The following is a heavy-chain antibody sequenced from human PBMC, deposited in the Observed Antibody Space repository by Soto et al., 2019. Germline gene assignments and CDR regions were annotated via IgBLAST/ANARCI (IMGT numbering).Heavy chain of an antibody. D-gene: IGHD2-15*01. V-gene: IGHV3-30*18. CDR1: GFTFSSYG. Sequence: QVQLVESGGGVVQPGRSLRLSCAASGFTFSSYGMHWVRQAPGKGLEWVAVISYDGSNKYYADSVKGRFTISRDNSKNMLYLQMNSLRAEDTAVYYCAKDTLGGDIVSPYFDYWGQGTLVTVSS. CDR3: AKDTLGGDIVSPYFDY. CDR2: ISYDGSNK. J-gene: IGHJ4*02.